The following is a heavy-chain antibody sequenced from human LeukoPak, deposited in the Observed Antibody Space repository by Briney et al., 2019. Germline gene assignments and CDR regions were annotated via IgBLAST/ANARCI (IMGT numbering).Heavy chain of an antibody. J-gene: IGHJ3*02. Sequence: SETLSLTCTVSGGSISSYYWSWIRQPAGKGLEWIGRIYTSGSTNYNPSLKSRVTMSVDTSKNQFSLKLSSVTAADTAVYYCARGPYYYDSSGYDPIGAFDIWGQGTMVTVSS. V-gene: IGHV4-4*07. CDR1: GGSISSYY. CDR2: IYTSGST. D-gene: IGHD3-22*01. CDR3: ARGPYYYDSSGYDPIGAFDI.